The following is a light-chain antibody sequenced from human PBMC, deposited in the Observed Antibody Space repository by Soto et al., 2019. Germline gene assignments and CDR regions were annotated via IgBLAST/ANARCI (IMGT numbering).Light chain of an antibody. J-gene: IGLJ2*01. V-gene: IGLV1-51*01. CDR1: TSNIGNSH. CDR2: DNT. Sequence: QSVLTQPPSVSAAPGQRVTISCSGSTSNIGNSHVSWYQQFPGTAPRVVIYDNTERPSGMSDRFSGSKSGTSATLGITGLQTGDEADYYCGTWDTSLSVVVFGGGTQLTVL. CDR3: GTWDTSLSVVV.